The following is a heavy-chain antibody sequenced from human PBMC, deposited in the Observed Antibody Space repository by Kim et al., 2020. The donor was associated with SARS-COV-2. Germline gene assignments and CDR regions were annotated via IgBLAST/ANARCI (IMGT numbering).Heavy chain of an antibody. Sequence: SETLSLTCTVSGGSISSYYWSWIRQPPGKGLEWIGYIYYSGSTNYNPSLKSRVTISVDTSKNQFSLKLSSVTAADTAVYYCARGKLFSDTALDYWGQGTLVTVSS. D-gene: IGHD5-18*01. CDR1: GGSISSYY. V-gene: IGHV4-59*01. J-gene: IGHJ4*02. CDR2: IYYSGST. CDR3: ARGKLFSDTALDY.